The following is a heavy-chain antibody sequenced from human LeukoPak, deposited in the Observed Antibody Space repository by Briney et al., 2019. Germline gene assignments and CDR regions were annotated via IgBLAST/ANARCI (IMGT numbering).Heavy chain of an antibody. V-gene: IGHV1-8*01. J-gene: IGHJ4*02. CDR2: MNPNSGNT. CDR3: ARVGGYSYAFDY. CDR1: GYTFTSYD. Sequence: ASVNVSFKASGYTFTSYDINWVRQATGQGLEWMGWMNPNSGNTGYAQKFQGRVTMTRNTSISTAYMELSSLRSEDTAVYYCARVGGYSYAFDYWGQGTLVTVSS. D-gene: IGHD5-18*01.